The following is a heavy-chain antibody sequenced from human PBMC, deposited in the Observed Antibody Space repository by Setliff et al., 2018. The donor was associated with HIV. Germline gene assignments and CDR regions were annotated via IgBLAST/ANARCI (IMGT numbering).Heavy chain of an antibody. V-gene: IGHV4-59*04. CDR3: ARDHGSFDY. CDR2: VHYSGST. Sequence: SETLSLTCSVSGVSMTNNYWTWIRQSPGKGLEWIGYVHYSGSTYYNPSLKSRVAISVDTSKNQFSLKLSSVTAADTAVYYCARDHGSFDYWGQGTLVTVSS. J-gene: IGHJ4*02. CDR1: GVSMTNNY. D-gene: IGHD3-10*01.